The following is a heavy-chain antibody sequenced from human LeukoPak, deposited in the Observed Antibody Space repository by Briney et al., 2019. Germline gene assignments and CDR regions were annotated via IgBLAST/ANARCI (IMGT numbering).Heavy chain of an antibody. CDR1: GGTFSSSA. D-gene: IGHD5-18*01. CDR2: IIPVLNIT. Sequence: SVKVSCKTSGGTFSSSAITWVRQAPGQGLEWMGKIIPVLNITTYAQKFQGSVTITADTSTSTVYMELSSLRSEETAVYYCARDQGLTAPPPYGLDVWGQGTTVIVSS. V-gene: IGHV1-69*04. CDR3: ARDQGLTAPPPYGLDV. J-gene: IGHJ6*02.